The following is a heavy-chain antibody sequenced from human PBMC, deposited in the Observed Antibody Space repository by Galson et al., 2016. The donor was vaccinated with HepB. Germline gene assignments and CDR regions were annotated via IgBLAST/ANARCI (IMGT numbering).Heavy chain of an antibody. V-gene: IGHV3-23*01. Sequence: SLRLSCAASGFTFSTYVMTWVRQAPGKGLEWVSSISVSGDSTYYADSVKGRFTISRDNPKNTLYLQMTSLRAEDTAVYYCAKGRDTTSWGKFDSWGLGTLVTVSS. D-gene: IGHD3-16*01. J-gene: IGHJ4*02. CDR3: AKGRDTTSWGKFDS. CDR2: ISVSGDST. CDR1: GFTFSTYV.